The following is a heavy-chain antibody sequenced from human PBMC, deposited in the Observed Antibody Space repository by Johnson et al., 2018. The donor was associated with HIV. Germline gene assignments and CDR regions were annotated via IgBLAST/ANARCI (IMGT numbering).Heavy chain of an antibody. Sequence: QMQLVESGGGVVQPGRSLRLSCAASGFTFSRYGMHWVSQAPGKGLEWVAFIRYDGRNKYYADSVKGRFTISRDNSKNTLYLQMNSLRAEDTAVYYCAKSWHSGSLYDAFHIWGQGTMVTVSS. V-gene: IGHV3-30*02. CDR3: AKSWHSGSLYDAFHI. CDR1: GFTFSRYG. J-gene: IGHJ3*02. CDR2: IRYDGRNK. D-gene: IGHD1-26*01.